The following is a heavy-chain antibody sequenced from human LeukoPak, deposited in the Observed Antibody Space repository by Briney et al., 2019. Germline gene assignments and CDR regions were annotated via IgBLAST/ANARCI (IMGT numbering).Heavy chain of an antibody. Sequence: PGGSLRLSCAASGFTLSSYWMHWVRQAQGRGWWVSRINSDGSDTIYGDSVKGRFTISRDNAKNTLYLQMDSLRAEDTAVYYCARDLNRRVFTDYWGQGTLVTVSS. CDR2: INSDGSDT. CDR3: ARDLNRRVFTDY. J-gene: IGHJ4*02. CDR1: GFTLSSYW. V-gene: IGHV3-74*01.